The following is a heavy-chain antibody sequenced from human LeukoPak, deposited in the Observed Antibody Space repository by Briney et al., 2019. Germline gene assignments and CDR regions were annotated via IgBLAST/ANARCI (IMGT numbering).Heavy chain of an antibody. CDR2: ISSHGLTR. CDR3: ARVVARLYYFDY. D-gene: IGHD5-12*01. V-gene: IGHV3-48*03. Sequence: GGSLRLSCAAPGFTFSNYEMNWVRQAPGKGLEWVSYISSHGLTRYYADSVKGRFTISRDDAKNSLYLQMNSLRAEDTAVYYCARVVARLYYFDYWGQGTLVTVSS. CDR1: GFTFSNYE. J-gene: IGHJ4*02.